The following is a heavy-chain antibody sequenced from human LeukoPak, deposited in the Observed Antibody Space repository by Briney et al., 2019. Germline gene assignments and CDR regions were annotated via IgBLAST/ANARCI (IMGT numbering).Heavy chain of an antibody. D-gene: IGHD3-3*01. V-gene: IGHV3-53*01. CDR3: ARVAPYDFWSGYYYFDY. J-gene: IGHJ4*02. CDR1: GFTVSSNY. CDR2: IYSGGST. Sequence: GGSLRLSCAASGFTVSSNYMSWVRQAPGKGLEWVSVIYSGGSTYYADSVKGRSTISRDNSKNTLYLQMNSLRAEDTAVYYCARVAPYDFWSGYYYFDYWGQGTLVTVSS.